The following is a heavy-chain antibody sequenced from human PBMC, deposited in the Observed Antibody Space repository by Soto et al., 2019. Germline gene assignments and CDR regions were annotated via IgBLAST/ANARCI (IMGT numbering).Heavy chain of an antibody. V-gene: IGHV3-30-3*01. CDR2: VSYDGNNN. CDR1: GFPFSNYA. Sequence: PGGSLRLSCAASGFPFSNYAMHWVRQAPGKGLEWVAAVSYDGNNNYYAGSVKGRFTISRDNSRNTLYLQMHSLRTEDTAVYFCARVVVVIPATSPDGFDIWGQGTKVTVS. CDR3: ARVVVVIPATSPDGFDI. J-gene: IGHJ3*02. D-gene: IGHD2-15*01.